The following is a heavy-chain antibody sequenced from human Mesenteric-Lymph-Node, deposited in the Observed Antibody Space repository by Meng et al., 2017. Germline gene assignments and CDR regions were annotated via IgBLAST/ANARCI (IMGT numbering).Heavy chain of an antibody. D-gene: IGHD2-15*01. V-gene: IGHV4-59*01. J-gene: IGHJ6*02. CDR2: IYYSGST. CDR3: ARDFWGRGVVVVAPRYGMDV. Sequence: SETLSLSCTVSGGSISSYYWSWIRQPPGKGLEWIGYIYYSGSTNYNPSLKSRVTISVDTSKNQFSLKLSSVTAADTAVYYCARDFWGRGVVVVAPRYGMDVWGQGTTVTVSS. CDR1: GGSISSYY.